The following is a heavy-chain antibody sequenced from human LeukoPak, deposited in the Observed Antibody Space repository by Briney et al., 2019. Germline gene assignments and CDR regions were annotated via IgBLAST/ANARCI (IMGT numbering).Heavy chain of an antibody. CDR2: ISPSGTT. D-gene: IGHD1-20*01. CDR1: GGYTGSHY. CDR3: ARWTSYDWKDPMNAFDI. Sequence: SETLSLTCTVSGGYTGSHYWSWIRQPAGKGLEWIGRISPSGTTHYNPSLGSRVTMSVDTSKNYFSLRLSSVTAADTAVYYCARWTSYDWKDPMNAFDIWGQGTMVTVSS. V-gene: IGHV4-4*07. J-gene: IGHJ3*02.